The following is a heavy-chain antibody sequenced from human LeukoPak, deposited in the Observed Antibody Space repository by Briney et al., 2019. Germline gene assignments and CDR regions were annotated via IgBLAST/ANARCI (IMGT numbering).Heavy chain of an antibody. CDR3: ARVMDYYDTSGQRYWYLDV. CDR1: GGTFSSYA. V-gene: IGHV1-69*04. D-gene: IGHD3-22*01. J-gene: IGHJ2*01. CDR2: IIPILGIA. Sequence: ASVKVSCKASGGTFSSYAISWVRQAPGQGLEWMGRIIPILGIANYAQKFQGRVTITADKSTSTAYMELSSLRSEDTAVYYCARVMDYYDTSGQRYWYLDVWGRGTLVTVSS.